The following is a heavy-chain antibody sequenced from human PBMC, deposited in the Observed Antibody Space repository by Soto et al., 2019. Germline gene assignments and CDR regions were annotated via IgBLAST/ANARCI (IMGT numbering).Heavy chain of an antibody. Sequence: GGSLRLSCAASGFTFRSFTMNWVRQAPGKGLEWVSTISSNSAYIYYTDALRGRFTISRDNAKNSLHLQMNSLRAEDTAVYYCTRDGSRDSSPRGWFDPWGPGTLVTVSS. D-gene: IGHD6-13*01. V-gene: IGHV3-21*01. CDR1: GFTFRSFT. J-gene: IGHJ5*02. CDR3: TRDGSRDSSPRGWFDP. CDR2: ISSNSAYI.